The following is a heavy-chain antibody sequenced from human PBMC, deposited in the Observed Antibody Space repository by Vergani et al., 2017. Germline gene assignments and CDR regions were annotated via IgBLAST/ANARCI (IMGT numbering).Heavy chain of an antibody. J-gene: IGHJ4*02. CDR2: IIPILGIA. CDR3: ARGGSVSYFAFLGY. V-gene: IGHV1-69*04. CDR1: GGTFSSYA. D-gene: IGHD3-10*01. Sequence: QVQLVQSGAEVKKPGSSVKVSCKASGGTFSSYAISWVRQAPGQGLEWMGRIIPILGIANYAQKFQGRVTITADKSTSTAYMELSSLRSEDTAVYYCARGGSVSYFAFLGYWGQGTLVTVSS.